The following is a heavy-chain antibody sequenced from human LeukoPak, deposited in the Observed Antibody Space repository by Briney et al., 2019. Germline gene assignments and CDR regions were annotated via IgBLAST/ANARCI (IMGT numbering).Heavy chain of an antibody. CDR1: GFTFRSYG. D-gene: IGHD3-22*01. J-gene: IGHJ4*02. V-gene: IGHV3-30*02. Sequence: GGSLRLSCAASGFTFRSYGMHWVRQAPGEGLEWVAFIRYDGNSNYYADSVKGRFTISRDNSRSTLYLQMNSLRAEDTAVYYCAKEEVISGNHGVYFDYWGQGTLVTVSS. CDR3: AKEEVISGNHGVYFDY. CDR2: IRYDGNSN.